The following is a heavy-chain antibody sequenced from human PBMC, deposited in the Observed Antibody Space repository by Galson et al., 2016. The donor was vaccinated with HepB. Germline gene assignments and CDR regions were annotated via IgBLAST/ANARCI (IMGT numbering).Heavy chain of an antibody. D-gene: IGHD1-1*01. CDR2: IYSGGET. CDR3: ARDTWAWN. Sequence: SLRLSCAASGVTVSNNYMSWVRQAPGRGLEWVPVIYSGGETYYADSVKGRFTISRDNSKNTVFLQMNSLRAEDTAVYYCARDTWAWNGGQGTLVTVSS. V-gene: IGHV3-66*01. CDR1: GVTVSNNY. J-gene: IGHJ4*02.